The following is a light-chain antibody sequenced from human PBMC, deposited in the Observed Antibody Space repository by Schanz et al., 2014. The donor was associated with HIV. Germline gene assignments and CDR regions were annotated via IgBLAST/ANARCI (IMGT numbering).Light chain of an antibody. CDR3: SSYTTSGSLV. Sequence: QSALTQPPSASGSPGQSVTISCTGTSSDVGGYNHVSWYQQHPGKAPKLMIYEVIKRPSGVSNRFSGSKSGNTASLTISGLQAEDEADYYCSSYTTSGSLVFGGGTKLTVL. J-gene: IGLJ3*02. CDR1: SSDVGGYNH. V-gene: IGLV2-14*01. CDR2: EVI.